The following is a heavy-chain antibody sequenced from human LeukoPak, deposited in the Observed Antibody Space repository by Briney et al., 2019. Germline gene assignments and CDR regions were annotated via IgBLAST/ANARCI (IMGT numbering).Heavy chain of an antibody. CDR1: GFHFNNYV. J-gene: IGHJ4*01. V-gene: IGHV3-33*08. CDR2: IWYDGTHK. CDR3: ASSYYDILTGPTELNY. D-gene: IGHD3-9*01. Sequence: TGGSLRLSCAASGFHFNNYVMHWVRQAPGKGLEWVALIWYDGTHKYYADSVKGRFTVSRDNSKNTLFLQMNRLRVEDTAVYYCASSYYDILTGPTELNYGGQGTLLIVS.